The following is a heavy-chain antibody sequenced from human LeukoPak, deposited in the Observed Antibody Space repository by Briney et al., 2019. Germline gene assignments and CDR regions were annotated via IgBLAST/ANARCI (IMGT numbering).Heavy chain of an antibody. D-gene: IGHD6-13*01. CDR3: ARDLSYSSSWYLGHLDC. V-gene: IGHV1-18*04. CDR2: ISAYNGNT. J-gene: IGHJ4*02. Sequence: ASVKVSCKASGYTFTSYGISWVRQAPGQGLEWMGWISAYNGNTNYAQKLQGRVTMTTDTSTSTAYMELRSLRSDDTAAYYCARDLSYSSSWYLGHLDCWGQGTLVTVSS. CDR1: GYTFTSYG.